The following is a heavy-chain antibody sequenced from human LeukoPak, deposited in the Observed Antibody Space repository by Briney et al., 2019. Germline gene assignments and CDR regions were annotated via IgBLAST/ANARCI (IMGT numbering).Heavy chain of an antibody. D-gene: IGHD6-19*01. CDR3: AKERSGWNFDY. CDR1: GFTFRSYA. Sequence: GGPLRLSCAVSGFTFRSYAMIWVRQAPGKALERVSLISSSGDNTLYADSVKGRFTISRDNSKNTLYLQMNSLRAEDTAVYYCAKERSGWNFDYWGQGTLVTVSS. CDR2: ISSSGDNT. V-gene: IGHV3-23*01. J-gene: IGHJ4*02.